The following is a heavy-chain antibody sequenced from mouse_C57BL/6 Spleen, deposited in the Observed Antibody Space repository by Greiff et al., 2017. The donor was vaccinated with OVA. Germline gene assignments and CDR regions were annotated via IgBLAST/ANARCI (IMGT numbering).Heavy chain of an antibody. V-gene: IGHV3-1*01. D-gene: IGHD3-3*01. J-gene: IGHJ4*01. CDR1: GYSITSGYD. CDR2: ISYSGST. Sequence: EVMLVESGPGMVKPSQSLSLTCTVTGYSITSGYDWHWIRHFPGNKLEWMGYISYSGSTNYNPSLKSRISITHDTSKNHFFLKLNSVTTEDTATYYCARVGNYYAMDYWGQGTSVTVSS. CDR3: ARVGNYYAMDY.